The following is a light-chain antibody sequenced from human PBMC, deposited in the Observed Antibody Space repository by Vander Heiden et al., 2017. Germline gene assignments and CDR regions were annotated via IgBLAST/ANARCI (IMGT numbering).Light chain of an antibody. Sequence: EIVLKHWRATLALSPGERAILSCRASQTVRSYSASYQSNSGLAPRLLIYDASNTATRIPARFSPPAPATAFTLTISTLEPEDFAVYYCQQCSNWPPHFGQGTRLEIK. CDR2: DAS. CDR3: QQCSNWPPH. V-gene: IGKV3-11*01. CDR1: QTVRSY. J-gene: IGKJ5*01.